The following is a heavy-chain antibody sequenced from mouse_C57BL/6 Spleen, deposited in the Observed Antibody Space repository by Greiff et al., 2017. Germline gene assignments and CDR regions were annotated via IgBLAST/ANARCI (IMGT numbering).Heavy chain of an antibody. CDR1: GYTFTSYW. Sequence: QVQLQQSGAELVMPGASVKLSCKASGYTFTSYWMYWVKQRPGQGLEWIGEIDPSDSYTNYNQKFKGKSTLTVDKSSSTAYMQLSSLTSEDSAVYYCARGELFDYWGQGTTLTVSS. CDR2: IDPSDSYT. J-gene: IGHJ2*01. CDR3: ARGELFDY. V-gene: IGHV1-69*01.